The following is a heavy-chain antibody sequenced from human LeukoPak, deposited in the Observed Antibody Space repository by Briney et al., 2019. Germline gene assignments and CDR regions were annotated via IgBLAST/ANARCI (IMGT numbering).Heavy chain of an antibody. J-gene: IGHJ4*02. CDR3: ARGPSGYHNT. CDR2: VNTDGSST. V-gene: IGHV3-74*01. D-gene: IGHD5-12*01. CDR1: GLTFRNYW. Sequence: GGSLRLSGAASGLTFRNYWMHWVRHAPGKGLAWVSRVNTDGSSTSYADSVKGRFTISRDNAKNTLYLQMNSLRAEDTAVYYCARGPSGYHNTGGQGTLVTVSS.